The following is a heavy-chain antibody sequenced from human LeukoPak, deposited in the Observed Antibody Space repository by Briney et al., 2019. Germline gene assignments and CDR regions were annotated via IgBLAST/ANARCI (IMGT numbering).Heavy chain of an antibody. CDR2: INHSGST. CDR3: AREFSTSCSPADY. J-gene: IGHJ4*02. CDR1: GGSFSGYY. V-gene: IGHV4-34*01. D-gene: IGHD2-2*01. Sequence: SETLSLTCAVYGGSFSGYYWSWIRQPPGKGLEWIGEINHSGSTNYNPSLNSRVTISVDTSKNQFSLKLSSVTAADTAVYYCAREFSTSCSPADYWGQGTLVTVSS.